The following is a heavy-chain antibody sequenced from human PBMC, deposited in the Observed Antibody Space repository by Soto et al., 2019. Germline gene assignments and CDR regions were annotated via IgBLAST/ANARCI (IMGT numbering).Heavy chain of an antibody. CDR3: ARTGGMDV. Sequence: QVQLQQWGAGLLKPSETLSLTCAVYGGSFSGYYWSWLRQPPGKGPEWIGEINHSGNTKYTPSLESRVTISVDTYKNQFSLKLNSVSAADTAVDYCARTGGMDVWSQGATVTVSS. CDR1: GGSFSGYY. J-gene: IGHJ6*02. CDR2: INHSGNT. V-gene: IGHV4-34*01.